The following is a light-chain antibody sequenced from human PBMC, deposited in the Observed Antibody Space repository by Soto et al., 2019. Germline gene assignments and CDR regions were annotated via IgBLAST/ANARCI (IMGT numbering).Light chain of an antibody. J-gene: IGKJ1*01. CDR3: QEYDNWPWT. V-gene: IGKV3-15*01. CDR1: QSISDT. CDR2: GAS. Sequence: EIGVTQSPATGSVSTGGRGTRSCRASQSISDTLAWYQQKPGQAPRLLIHGASTRATGFPARFSGSGSGTDFALTIRIFQSEDFAVYYCQEYDNWPWTFGQGTKVDIK.